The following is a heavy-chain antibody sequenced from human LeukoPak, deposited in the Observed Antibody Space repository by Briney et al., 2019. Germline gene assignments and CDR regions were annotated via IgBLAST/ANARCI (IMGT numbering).Heavy chain of an antibody. V-gene: IGHV3-30-3*01. CDR2: ISYDGSNK. CDR1: GFTFSSYA. J-gene: IGHJ6*02. CDR3: ARDMEDCSSTSCYKHYYYGMDV. D-gene: IGHD2-2*02. Sequence: PGGSLRLSCAASGFTFSSYAMHWVRQAPGKGLEWVAVISYDGSNKYYADSVKGRFTISRDNSKNTLYLQMNSLRAEDTAVYYCARDMEDCSSTSCYKHYYYGMDVWGQGTTVTVSS.